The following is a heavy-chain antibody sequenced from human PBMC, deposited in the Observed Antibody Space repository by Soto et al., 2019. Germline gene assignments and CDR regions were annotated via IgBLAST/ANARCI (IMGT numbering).Heavy chain of an antibody. Sequence: EVQLLESGGGLVQPGGSLRLSCAASGVTFSSYAMSWVRQAPGKGLEWVSGISGRGGSKYSADSVKGRFTISRDTSKNTLYLLMNSLRADDTAVYYCAKVSSSIWSDAFDIWGRGTMVTVSS. D-gene: IGHD6-13*01. V-gene: IGHV3-23*01. J-gene: IGHJ3*02. CDR1: GVTFSSYA. CDR2: ISGRGGSK. CDR3: AKVSSSIWSDAFDI.